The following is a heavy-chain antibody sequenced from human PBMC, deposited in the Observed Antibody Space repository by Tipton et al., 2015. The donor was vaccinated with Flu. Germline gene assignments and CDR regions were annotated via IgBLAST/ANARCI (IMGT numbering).Heavy chain of an antibody. V-gene: IGHV4-39*07. Sequence: TLSLTCTVSGGSISSSNYYWGWIRQPPGKGLEWIGSIYYSGSTYYNPSLENRVTISVDTSKNHFSLELSSVTAADTAVYYCLRDARVSGDHWGQGTLVTVSS. CDR1: GGSISSSNYY. J-gene: IGHJ5*02. CDR3: LRDARVSGDH. CDR2: IYYSGST. D-gene: IGHD2-15*01.